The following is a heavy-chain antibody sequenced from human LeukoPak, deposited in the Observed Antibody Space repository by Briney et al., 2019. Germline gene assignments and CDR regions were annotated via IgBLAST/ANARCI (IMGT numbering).Heavy chain of an antibody. CDR3: ASSWYRATDY. V-gene: IGHV4-34*01. CDR2: INHSGST. D-gene: IGHD6-13*01. CDR1: GGSFSGYY. Sequence: PSETLSLTCAVYGGSFSGYYWSWIRQPPGKGLEWIGEINHSGSTNYNPSLKSRVTISVDTSKNQFSLKLSSVTAADTAVYYCASSWYRATDYWGQGTLVTVSS. J-gene: IGHJ4*02.